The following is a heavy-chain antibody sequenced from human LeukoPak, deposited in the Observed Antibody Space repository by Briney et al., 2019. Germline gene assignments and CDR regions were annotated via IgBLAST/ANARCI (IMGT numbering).Heavy chain of an antibody. Sequence: SETLSLTCAVYGGSFSGYYWSWIRQPPGKGLEWIGEINHSGSTNYNPSLKSRVTISVDTSKNQFSLKLSSVTAADTAVYYCARHVPLIVVVPAAIYWFDPWGQGTLVTVSS. CDR3: ARHVPLIVVVPAAIYWFDP. J-gene: IGHJ5*02. D-gene: IGHD2-2*01. CDR1: GGSFSGYY. CDR2: INHSGST. V-gene: IGHV4-34*01.